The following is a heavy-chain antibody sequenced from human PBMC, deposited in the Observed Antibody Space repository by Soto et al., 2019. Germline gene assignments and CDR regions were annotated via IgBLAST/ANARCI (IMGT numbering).Heavy chain of an antibody. D-gene: IGHD1-26*01. CDR3: ARGGDTGSSDS. CDR2: INPGNGAT. J-gene: IGHJ5*01. CDR1: GYTFTGYF. V-gene: IGHV1-2*02. Sequence: QVHLVQSGAEGKKPGASVKVSCKASGYTFTGYFIHWVRQAPGQGLELMGWINPGNGATNYAQKFQGRVTLTRDTAINTAYMELNTVRSDDTAVYYCARGGDTGSSDSWGQGTLVTVSS.